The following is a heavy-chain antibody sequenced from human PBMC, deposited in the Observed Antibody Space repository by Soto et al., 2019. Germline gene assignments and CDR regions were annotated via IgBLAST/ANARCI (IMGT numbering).Heavy chain of an antibody. CDR3: ARADYWDPAAWGGGFQH. V-gene: IGHV5-51*01. J-gene: IGHJ1*01. Sequence: PGESLKSSCKGSGYSFTSYWIGWVRQMPGKGLEWMGIIYPGDSDTRYSPSFQGQVTISADKSISTAYLQWSSLKASDTAMYYCARADYWDPAAWGGGFQHWGQGTLVTVSS. CDR1: GYSFTSYW. D-gene: IGHD6-25*01. CDR2: IYPGDSDT.